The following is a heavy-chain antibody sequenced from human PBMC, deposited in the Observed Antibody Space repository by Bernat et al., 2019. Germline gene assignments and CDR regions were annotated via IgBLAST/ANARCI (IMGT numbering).Heavy chain of an antibody. D-gene: IGHD6-6*01. V-gene: IGHV4-34*01. J-gene: IGHJ3*02. CDR1: GGSFSGYY. CDR3: VRFRVRAARRAFDI. Sequence: QVQLQQWGAGLLKPSETLSLTCAVYGGSFSGYYWSWIRQPPGKGLEWIGEINHSGSTNYNPSLKSRVTISVDTSKNQFSLKLSSVTAADTAVYYCVRFRVRAARRAFDIWGQGTMVTVSS. CDR2: INHSGST.